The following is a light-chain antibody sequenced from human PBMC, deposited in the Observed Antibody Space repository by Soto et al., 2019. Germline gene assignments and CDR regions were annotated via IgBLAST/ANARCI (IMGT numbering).Light chain of an antibody. CDR3: QHRSNWLWT. J-gene: IGKJ1*01. V-gene: IGKV3-11*01. CDR2: DAF. CDR1: QGVSSY. Sequence: ELVLTQSPATLSLSPGERATLSCRASQGVSSYLAWYQQKPGQAPRLLIYDAFNRATGIPARFSGSQSGTDFTLTISSLEPEDFAVYYCQHRSNWLWTFGQGTKVEIK.